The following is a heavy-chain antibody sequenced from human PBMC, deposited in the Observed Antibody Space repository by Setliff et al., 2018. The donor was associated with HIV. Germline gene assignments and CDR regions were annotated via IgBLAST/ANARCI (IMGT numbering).Heavy chain of an antibody. CDR1: DFSITSGYY. D-gene: IGHD3-22*01. Sequence: PSETLSLTCTVSDFSITSGYYWGWIRQPPGKGLEWIGEINHSGSTYYNPSLKSRVTIFVDTSKNQFSLKVRSVTAADTAVYYCATRAIVVIPDYWGQGTLVTVSS. CDR3: ATRAIVVIPDY. V-gene: IGHV4-38-2*02. CDR2: INHSGST. J-gene: IGHJ4*02.